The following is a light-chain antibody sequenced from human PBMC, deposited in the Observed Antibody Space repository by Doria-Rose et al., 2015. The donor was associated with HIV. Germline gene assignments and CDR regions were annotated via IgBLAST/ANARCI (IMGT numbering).Light chain of an antibody. V-gene: IGKV3-20*01. CDR1: QSFSSTY. Sequence: TQSPGTLSLSPGERATLSCRASQSFSSTYLAWYQQKPGQAPSLLIYDGSTRATGIPDRLSASGSGTDFTLTINRLEPEDFALYYCYQYGTSWTFGQGTKVEI. CDR2: DGS. CDR3: YQYGTSWT. J-gene: IGKJ1*01.